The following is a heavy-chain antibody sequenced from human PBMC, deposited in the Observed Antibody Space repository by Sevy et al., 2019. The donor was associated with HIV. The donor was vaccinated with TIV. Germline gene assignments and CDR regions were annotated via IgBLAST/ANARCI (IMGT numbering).Heavy chain of an antibody. CDR1: GFTFSSYA. Sequence: GGSLRLSCVASGFTFSSYAMSWVRQAPGKGLEWVSAISGSGGSTYYADSVKGRFTISRDNSKNTLYLQMNSLRAEDTAVYYCAKFYDSSGYCDYWGQGTLVTVSS. CDR3: AKFYDSSGYCDY. J-gene: IGHJ4*02. V-gene: IGHV3-23*01. CDR2: ISGSGGST. D-gene: IGHD3-22*01.